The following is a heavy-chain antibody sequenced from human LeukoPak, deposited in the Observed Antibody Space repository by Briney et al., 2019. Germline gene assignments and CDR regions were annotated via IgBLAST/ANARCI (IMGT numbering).Heavy chain of an antibody. J-gene: IGHJ6*03. D-gene: IGHD3-10*01. CDR2: ISSSGSTI. Sequence: GGSLRLSCAASGFTFSDYYMSWIRQAPGKGLEWVSYISSSGSTIYYADSVKGRFTISRDNAKNSLYLQMNSLRAEDTAVYYCARDRYYYGSGSYLVSDYYYYYMDVWGKGTTVTVSS. CDR3: ARDRYYYGSGSYLVSDYYYYYMDV. CDR1: GFTFSDYY. V-gene: IGHV3-11*04.